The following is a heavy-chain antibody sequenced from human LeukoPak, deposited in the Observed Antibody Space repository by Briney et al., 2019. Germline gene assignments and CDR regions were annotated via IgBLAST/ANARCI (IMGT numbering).Heavy chain of an antibody. CDR3: ARVFMGSSWHFDY. V-gene: IGHV4-59*01. J-gene: IGHJ4*02. CDR2: IYYSGST. CDR1: GGSISNYY. Sequence: SETLSFTCTVSGGSISNYYWSWIRQPPGKGLEWIGYIYYSGSTNYNPSLKSRVTISVDTSKNQFSLKLSSVTAADTAVYYCARVFMGSSWHFDYWGQGTLVTVSS. D-gene: IGHD6-13*01.